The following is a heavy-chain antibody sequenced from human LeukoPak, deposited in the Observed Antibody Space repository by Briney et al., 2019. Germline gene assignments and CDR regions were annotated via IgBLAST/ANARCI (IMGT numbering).Heavy chain of an antibody. CDR2: IIPIFGTA. CDR3: ARDSTIAAAGNWFDP. V-gene: IGHV1-69*01. D-gene: IGHD6-13*01. CDR1: GGTFSSYA. J-gene: IGHJ5*02. Sequence: ASVKVSCKASGGTFSSYAISWVRQAPGQGLEWMGGIIPIFGTANYAQKFQGRVTITADESTSTAYMELSSLRPEDTAVYYCARDSTIAAAGNWFDPWGQGTLVTVSS.